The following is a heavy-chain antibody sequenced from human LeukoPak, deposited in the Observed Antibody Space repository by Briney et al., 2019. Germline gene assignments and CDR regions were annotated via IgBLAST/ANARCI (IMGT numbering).Heavy chain of an antibody. D-gene: IGHD3-10*01. CDR1: GFTFSSYG. J-gene: IGHJ4*02. V-gene: IGHV3-30*02. Sequence: GGSLRLSCAASGFTFSSYGMHWVRQAPGKGLERVAFIRYDGSNKYYADSVKGRFTISRDNSKNTLYLQMNSLRAEDTAVYYCAKDRGWYFDYWGQGTLVTVSS. CDR2: IRYDGSNK. CDR3: AKDRGWYFDY.